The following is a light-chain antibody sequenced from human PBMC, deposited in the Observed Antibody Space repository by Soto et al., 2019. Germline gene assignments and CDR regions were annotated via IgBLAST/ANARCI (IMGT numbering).Light chain of an antibody. CDR2: DAF. CDR3: QQYNDWPLT. J-gene: IGKJ4*01. V-gene: IGKV3-15*01. Sequence: SPATMSVSPGESATLSCRASQSVSSYLAWYQQKPGQAPSLLIYDAFTRATGIPARFSGTGSGTEFTLTISSLESEDFAVYYCQQYNDWPLTFGEGTKVDIK. CDR1: QSVSSY.